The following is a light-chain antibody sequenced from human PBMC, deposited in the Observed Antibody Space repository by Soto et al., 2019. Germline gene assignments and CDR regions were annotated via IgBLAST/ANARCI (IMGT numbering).Light chain of an antibody. CDR1: RSDVGGYNY. J-gene: IGLJ2*01. CDR2: EVT. Sequence: QSALTQPASVSGSPGQSITIACTETRSDVGGYNYVSWYQQHPGKAPKLMIYEVTNRPSGVSSRFSGSRSGNTASLTISGLQAEDEADYYCSSYTTSSTLVVFGGGTKLTVL. V-gene: IGLV2-14*01. CDR3: SSYTTSSTLVV.